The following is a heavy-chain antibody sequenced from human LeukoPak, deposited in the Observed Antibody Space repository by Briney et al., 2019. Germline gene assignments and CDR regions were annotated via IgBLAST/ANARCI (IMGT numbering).Heavy chain of an antibody. V-gene: IGHV4-38-2*02. Sequence: SETLSLTCKVSNYSARSDVHWSWIRQSPGRGLEWIASVYQSGHAYYSPSPKSRVLISFDTSKKELSLKINSVTATDTALYYCASLRFGDSYFDLWGQGTQVTVSS. D-gene: IGHD3-10*01. CDR1: NYSARSDVH. CDR2: VYQSGHA. CDR3: ASLRFGDSYFDL. J-gene: IGHJ4*02.